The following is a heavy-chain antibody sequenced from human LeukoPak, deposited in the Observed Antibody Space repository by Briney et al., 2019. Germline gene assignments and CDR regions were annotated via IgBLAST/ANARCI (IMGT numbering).Heavy chain of an antibody. Sequence: SETLSLTCTVSGGSIRRSTYYWAWIRQPPGKGLEWIGTIYYSGSTYYNPSLKSRVTISVDTSKNHFSLKLSSVTAADTALYYCARNRDMTCRICGYYMDVWGKGTTVTVSS. CDR3: ARNRDMTCRICGYYMDV. V-gene: IGHV4-39*07. D-gene: IGHD2/OR15-2a*01. CDR1: GGSIRRSTYY. CDR2: IYYSGST. J-gene: IGHJ6*03.